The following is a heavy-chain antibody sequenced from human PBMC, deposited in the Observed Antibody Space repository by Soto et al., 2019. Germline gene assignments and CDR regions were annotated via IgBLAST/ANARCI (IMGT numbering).Heavy chain of an antibody. CDR2: MYHSGST. Sequence: PSETLSLTCAVSGGSISSGGYSWSWIRQPPGKGLEWIGYMYHSGSTYYNPSLKSRVTISIDRSKNQFPLKLSSVTAADTAVYYCARVPDYWVQGILVTVSS. CDR3: ARVPDY. J-gene: IGHJ4*02. V-gene: IGHV4-30-2*01. D-gene: IGHD2-2*01. CDR1: GGSISSGGYS.